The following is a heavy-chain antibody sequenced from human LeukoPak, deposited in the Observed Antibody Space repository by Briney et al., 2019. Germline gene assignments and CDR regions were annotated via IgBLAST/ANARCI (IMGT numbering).Heavy chain of an antibody. D-gene: IGHD6-6*01. CDR1: GGSISSSSYY. CDR2: IYYSGST. J-gene: IGHJ4*02. CDR3: ARRLAARAYFDY. Sequence: SETLSLTCTVSGGSISSSSYYWGWIRQPPGKGLEWIGSIYYSGSTYYNPSLKSRVTISVDTSKNQFSLKLSSVTAADTAVCYCARRLAARAYFDYWGQGTLVTVSS. V-gene: IGHV4-39*01.